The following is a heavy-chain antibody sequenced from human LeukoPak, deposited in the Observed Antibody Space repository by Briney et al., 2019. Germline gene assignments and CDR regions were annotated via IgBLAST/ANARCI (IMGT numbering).Heavy chain of an antibody. Sequence: SETLSLTCTVSVGSISSYYWSWIRQPPGKGLEWIGYIYYSGSTNYNPSLKSRVTISVDTSKNQFSLKLSSVTAADTAVYYCARQGTGNWFDPWGQGTLVTVSS. V-gene: IGHV4-59*08. CDR1: VGSISSYY. J-gene: IGHJ5*02. CDR3: ARQGTGNWFDP. CDR2: IYYSGST. D-gene: IGHD1-1*01.